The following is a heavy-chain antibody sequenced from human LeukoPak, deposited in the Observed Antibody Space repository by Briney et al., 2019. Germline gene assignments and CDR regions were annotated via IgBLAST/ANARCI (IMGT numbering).Heavy chain of an antibody. V-gene: IGHV3-73*01. Sequence: GRSLRLSCAASGFTFSGSAMHWVRQASGKGLEWVGRIRSKANSYATAYAASVKGRFTISRDDSKNTAYLQMNSLKTEDTAVYYCARPFSGSYSDAFDLWGQGTMVTVSS. D-gene: IGHD1-26*01. CDR2: IRSKANSYAT. CDR1: GFTFSGSA. CDR3: ARPFSGSYSDAFDL. J-gene: IGHJ3*01.